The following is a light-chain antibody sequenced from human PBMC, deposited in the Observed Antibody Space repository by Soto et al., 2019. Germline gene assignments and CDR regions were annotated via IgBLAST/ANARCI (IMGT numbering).Light chain of an antibody. CDR2: DAS. CDR3: QQRSNWPPVT. Sequence: EIVLTQSPATLSLSPGERATLSCRASQSVSSYLAWYQQKPGQAPRLLTYDASNRATGIPARFSGSGSGTDFALTISSLEPEDFAIYYCQQRSNWPPVTFGGGTKVEIK. CDR1: QSVSSY. J-gene: IGKJ4*01. V-gene: IGKV3-11*01.